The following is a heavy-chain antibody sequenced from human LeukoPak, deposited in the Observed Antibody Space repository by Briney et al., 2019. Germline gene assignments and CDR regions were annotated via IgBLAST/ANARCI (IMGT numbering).Heavy chain of an antibody. J-gene: IGHJ4*02. Sequence: PSQTLSLTCTVSGGSISSGGYYWSWIRQHPGKGPEWIGYIYYSGSTHYNPSLKSRVTISVDTSKNQFSLKLSSVTAADTAVYYCAGVSARRSDYWGQGTLVTVSS. CDR1: GGSISSGGYY. V-gene: IGHV4-31*03. CDR3: AGVSARRSDY. CDR2: IYYSGST.